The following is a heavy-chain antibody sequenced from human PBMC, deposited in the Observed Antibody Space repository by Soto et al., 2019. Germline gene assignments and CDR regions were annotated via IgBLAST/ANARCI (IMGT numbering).Heavy chain of an antibody. V-gene: IGHV3-66*01. Sequence: PGGSLRLCCAASGFTVSSNYMSWVRQAPGKGLEWVSVIYSGGSTYYADSVKGRFTISRDNSKNTLYLQMNSLRAEDTAVYYCARETYYDFWSGLYYYYMDVWGKGTTVTVSS. J-gene: IGHJ6*03. D-gene: IGHD3-3*01. CDR1: GFTVSSNY. CDR2: IYSGGST. CDR3: ARETYYDFWSGLYYYYMDV.